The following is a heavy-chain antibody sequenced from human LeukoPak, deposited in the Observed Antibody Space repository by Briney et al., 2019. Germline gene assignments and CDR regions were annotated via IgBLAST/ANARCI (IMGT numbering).Heavy chain of an antibody. CDR2: IFYSGST. V-gene: IGHV4-59*01. D-gene: IGHD3-10*01. CDR3: ARVYYGRTYDYWYFDL. CDR1: GGSISGYY. Sequence: SETLSLTCTVSGGSISGYYWSWIRQPPGKGLEWIGYIFYSGSTNYNPSLKSRVTISVDTSKNQFSPKLSSVTAADTAVYFCARVYYGRTYDYWYFDLWGRGTLVTVSS. J-gene: IGHJ2*01.